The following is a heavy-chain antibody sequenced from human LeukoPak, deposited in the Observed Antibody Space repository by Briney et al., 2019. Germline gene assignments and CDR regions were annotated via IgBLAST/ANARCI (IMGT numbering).Heavy chain of an antibody. V-gene: IGHV4-34*01. Sequence: SETLSLTCAVYGGSFSGYYWSWIRQPPGKGLEWIGEINHSGSTNYNPSLKSRVTISVDTSKNQFSLKLSSVTAADTAVYYCARVSRRRITAMVPGGYFDYWGQGTLVTVSS. CDR1: GGSFSGYY. J-gene: IGHJ4*02. CDR3: ARVSRRRITAMVPGGYFDY. D-gene: IGHD5-18*01. CDR2: INHSGST.